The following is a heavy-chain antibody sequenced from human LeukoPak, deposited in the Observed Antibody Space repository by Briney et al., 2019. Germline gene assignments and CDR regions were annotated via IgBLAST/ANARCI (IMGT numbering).Heavy chain of an antibody. J-gene: IGHJ4*02. CDR2: IYYSGST. V-gene: IGHV4-59*01. D-gene: IGHD3-3*02. CDR1: GGSISSYY. CDR3: ARSHFWSGYEDYYFDY. Sequence: SETLSLTCTVSGGSISSYYWSWIRQPPGKGLEWIGYIYYSGSTNYNPSLKSRVTISVDTSKNQFSLKLSSVTAADTAVYYCARSHFWSGYEDYYFDYWGQGTLVTVSS.